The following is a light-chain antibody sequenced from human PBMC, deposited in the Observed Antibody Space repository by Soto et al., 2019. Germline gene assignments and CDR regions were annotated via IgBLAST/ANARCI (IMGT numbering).Light chain of an antibody. V-gene: IGKV3-11*01. Sequence: EIVLTQSPATLSLSPGERATLSCRASQSVSSYLAWYQQKPGQAPRLLIYDASNRATAIPARFRGSGSGTDFTLTISSLEPEDFAVYYCQQRSNWPITFGPGTKVDIK. CDR2: DAS. CDR3: QQRSNWPIT. J-gene: IGKJ3*01. CDR1: QSVSSY.